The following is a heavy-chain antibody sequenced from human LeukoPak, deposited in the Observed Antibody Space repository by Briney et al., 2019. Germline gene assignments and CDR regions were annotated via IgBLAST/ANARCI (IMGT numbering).Heavy chain of an antibody. CDR1: GFTFSSYA. D-gene: IGHD3-22*01. Sequence: GGSLRLSCAASGFTFSSYAMSWVRQAPGKGLGWVSAISGSGGSTYYADSVKGRFTISRDNSKNTLYLQMNSLRAEDTAVYYCAKEEESTVMVVVHRWHYFDYWGQGTLVTVSS. J-gene: IGHJ4*02. CDR3: AKEEESTVMVVVHRWHYFDY. CDR2: ISGSGGST. V-gene: IGHV3-23*01.